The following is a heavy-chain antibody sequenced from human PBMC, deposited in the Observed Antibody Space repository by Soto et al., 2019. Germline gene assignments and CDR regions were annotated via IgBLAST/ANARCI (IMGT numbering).Heavy chain of an antibody. J-gene: IGHJ6*02. D-gene: IGHD6-6*01. Sequence: GGSLRLSCAASGFTFSSYAMSWVRQAPGKGLEWVSAISGSGSSTYYADSVKGRFTISRDNSKDTLYLQMNSLRAEDTAVYYCAKDRVSSSSRGGYYGLDVWGQGTTVTVSS. V-gene: IGHV3-23*01. CDR2: ISGSGSST. CDR3: AKDRVSSSSRGGYYGLDV. CDR1: GFTFSSYA.